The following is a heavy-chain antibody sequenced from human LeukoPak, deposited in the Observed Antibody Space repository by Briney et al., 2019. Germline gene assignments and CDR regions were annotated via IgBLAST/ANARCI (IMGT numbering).Heavy chain of an antibody. CDR1: GFTFSSYL. D-gene: IGHD2-8*01. Sequence: GGSLRLSCAASGFTFSSYLMSWVRQAPGKGLEWVANIKQDGSEKYYVDSVKGRFTISRDNSKNTLYLQMNSLRAEDTAIFYCGKENNESHGYSFAYWGQGTLVTVSS. CDR3: GKENNESHGYSFAY. J-gene: IGHJ4*02. CDR2: IKQDGSEK. V-gene: IGHV3-7*03.